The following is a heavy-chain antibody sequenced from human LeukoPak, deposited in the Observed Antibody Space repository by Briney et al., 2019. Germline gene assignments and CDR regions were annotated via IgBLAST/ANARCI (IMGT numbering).Heavy chain of an antibody. V-gene: IGHV4-61*01. J-gene: IGHJ4*02. D-gene: IGHD5-12*01. Sequence: SESLSLTCTVSGGSVTSDSSFWSWTRQPPGEGLVWIGYIYYSGSTNYNPSLKSRVTISLDTSKNQFSLKVSSVTAADTAVYYCAREGGYSGYYWGQGTLVTVSS. CDR3: AREGGYSGYY. CDR1: GGSVTSDSSF. CDR2: IYYSGST.